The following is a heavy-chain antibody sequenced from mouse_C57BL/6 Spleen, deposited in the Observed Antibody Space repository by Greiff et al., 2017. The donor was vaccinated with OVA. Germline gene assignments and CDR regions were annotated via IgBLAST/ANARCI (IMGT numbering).Heavy chain of an antibody. Sequence: EVHLVESGGGLVQPGGSLKLSCAASGFTFSDYGMAWVRQAPRKGPEWVAFISNLAYSIYYADTVTGRFTISRENAKNTLYLEMSSLRSEDTAMYYCARHDSTTVGYFDVWGTGTTVTVSS. CDR3: ARHDSTTVGYFDV. CDR2: ISNLAYSI. V-gene: IGHV5-15*01. CDR1: GFTFSDYG. D-gene: IGHD1-1*01. J-gene: IGHJ1*03.